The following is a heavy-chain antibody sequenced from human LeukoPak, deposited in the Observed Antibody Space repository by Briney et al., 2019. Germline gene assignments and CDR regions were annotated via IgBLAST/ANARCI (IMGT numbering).Heavy chain of an antibody. CDR3: ARGLHSSYYGYGMDF. CDR2: ITAIYETT. V-gene: IGHV1-69*13. D-gene: IGHD4-11*01. Sequence: SVKVSCKVSGGPFSGHGISWVRQAPGEGLEWMGGITAIYETTNYAERFQGRVTMTADESTSTFYMELSSLRSEDTAVYYCARGLHSSYYGYGMDFWGQGMTVTVSS. J-gene: IGHJ6*02. CDR1: GGPFSGHG.